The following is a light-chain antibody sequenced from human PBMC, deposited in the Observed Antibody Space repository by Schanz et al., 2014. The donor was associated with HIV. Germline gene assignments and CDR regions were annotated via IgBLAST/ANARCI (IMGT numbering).Light chain of an antibody. V-gene: IGKV1-5*03. CDR2: QAS. CDR3: QQFHTYPYT. Sequence: DIQMTQSPSSLSASVGDRVTITCRASQGISSYFAWYQQKPGKAPKVLIYQASILENGVPSTFSGGGYGTEFTLTISSLQPDDFATYYFQQFHTYPYTFGQGTKLEIK. J-gene: IGKJ2*01. CDR1: QGISSY.